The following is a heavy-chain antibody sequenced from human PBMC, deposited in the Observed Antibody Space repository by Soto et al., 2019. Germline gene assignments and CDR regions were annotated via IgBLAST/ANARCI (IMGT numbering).Heavy chain of an antibody. CDR2: IWYDGSNK. V-gene: IGHV3-33*01. J-gene: IGHJ3*02. CDR1: GFTFSSYG. CDR3: ASLYYYDSSGWADDAFDI. D-gene: IGHD3-22*01. Sequence: QVQLVESGGGVVQPGRSLRLSCAASGFTFSSYGMYWVRQAPGKGLEWVAVIWYDGSNKYYADSVKGRFTISRDNSKNTLYLQMNSLRAEDTAVYYCASLYYYDSSGWADDAFDIWGQGTMVTVSS.